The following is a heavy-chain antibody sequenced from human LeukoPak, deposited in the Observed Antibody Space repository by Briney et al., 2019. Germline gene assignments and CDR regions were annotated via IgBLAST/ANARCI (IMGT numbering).Heavy chain of an antibody. CDR2: ISGSGGST. J-gene: IGHJ4*02. Sequence: GGSLRLSCAASGFAFGSYAMNWVRQAPGKGLEWVSVISGSGGSTYYADSVKGRFTISRDNSKNTLHLQMNSLRAEDTAIYYCAIVERSTNYWGQGTLVTVSS. CDR1: GFAFGSYA. D-gene: IGHD2/OR15-2a*01. CDR3: AIVERSTNY. V-gene: IGHV3-23*01.